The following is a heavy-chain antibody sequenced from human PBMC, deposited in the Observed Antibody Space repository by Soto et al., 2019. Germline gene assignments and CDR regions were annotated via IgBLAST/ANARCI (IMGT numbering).Heavy chain of an antibody. J-gene: IGHJ6*02. CDR2: IIPIFGTA. V-gene: IGHV1-69*13. CDR3: ARNLVVLERGYYYYGMDV. Sequence: ASVKVSCKASGGTFSSYAISWVRQAPGQGLEWMGGIIPIFGTANYAQKFQGRVTITADESTSTAYMELSSLRSEDTAVYYCARNLVVLERGYYYYGMDVWRQGTTVTVSS. CDR1: GGTFSSYA. D-gene: IGHD2-15*01.